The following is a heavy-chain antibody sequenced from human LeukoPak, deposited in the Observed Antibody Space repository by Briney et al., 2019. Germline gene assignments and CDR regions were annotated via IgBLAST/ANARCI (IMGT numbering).Heavy chain of an antibody. D-gene: IGHD3-9*01. CDR3: ASGFDWLFYFDY. CDR2: IYYSGST. CDR1: GGSISSSSYY. Sequence: PSETLSLTCTVSGGSISSSSYYWGWIRPPPGKGLEWIGSIYYSGSTYYNPSLKSRVTISVDTSKNQFSLKLSSVTAADTAVYYCASGFDWLFYFDYWGQGTLVTVSS. V-gene: IGHV4-39*01. J-gene: IGHJ4*02.